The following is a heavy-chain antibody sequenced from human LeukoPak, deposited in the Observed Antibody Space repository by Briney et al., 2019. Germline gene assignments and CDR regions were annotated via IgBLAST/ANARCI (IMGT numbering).Heavy chain of an antibody. D-gene: IGHD3-10*01. CDR3: ARDFTGSYGSGIPQRYYFDY. CDR1: GFTFSSHW. J-gene: IGHJ4*02. V-gene: IGHV3-7*01. Sequence: GGSLRLSCAASGFTFSSHWMTWVRQAPGKGLEWVANIKLDVSETFYVDSVRGRFTISRDNTRNSLYLQMNSLRAEDTAVYYCARDFTGSYGSGIPQRYYFDYWGQGTLVTVSS. CDR2: IKLDVSET.